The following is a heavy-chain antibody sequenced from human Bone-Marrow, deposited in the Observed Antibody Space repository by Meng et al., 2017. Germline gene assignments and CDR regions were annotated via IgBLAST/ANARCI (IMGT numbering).Heavy chain of an antibody. CDR3: ARTRDFWSGYYIIDY. J-gene: IGHJ4*02. CDR2: IFPEDSDI. V-gene: IGHV5-51*01. CDR1: GYRFTSHW. D-gene: IGHD3-3*01. Sequence: KVSCKGYGYRFTSHWIGWVRQMPGKGLEWMGIIFPEDSDIRYSPSFQGQVTISADKSTSTVYLQWSILKASDTAMYYCARTRDFWSGYYIIDYWGQGTLVTVSS.